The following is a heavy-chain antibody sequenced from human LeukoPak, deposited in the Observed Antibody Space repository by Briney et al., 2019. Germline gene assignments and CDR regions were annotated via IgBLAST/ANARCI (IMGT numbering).Heavy chain of an antibody. D-gene: IGHD3-22*01. J-gene: IGHJ4*02. CDR3: AREGYYYDSSGYYMRGYYFDY. CDR1: GGSISSSNW. CDR2: IYHSEST. V-gene: IGHV4-4*02. Sequence: PSGTLSLTCAVSGGSISSSNWWSWVRQPPGKGLEWIGEIYHSESTNYNPSLKSRVTISVDKSKNQFSLKLSSVTAADTAVYYCAREGYYYDSSGYYMRGYYFDYWGQGTLVTVSS.